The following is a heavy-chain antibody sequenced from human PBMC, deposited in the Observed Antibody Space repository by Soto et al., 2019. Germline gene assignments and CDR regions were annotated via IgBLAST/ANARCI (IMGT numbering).Heavy chain of an antibody. V-gene: IGHV4-39*01. D-gene: IGHD5-18*01. Sequence: QLQLQESGPGLVKPSETLSLTCTVSGGSISSSSYYWGWIRQPPGKGLEWIGSIYYSGSTYYNPSLKSRVTISVDTSKNQFSLKLSSVTAADTAVYYCARFVDTAMDILDPFDYWGQGTLVTVSS. CDR3: ARFVDTAMDILDPFDY. J-gene: IGHJ4*02. CDR2: IYYSGST. CDR1: GGSISSSSYY.